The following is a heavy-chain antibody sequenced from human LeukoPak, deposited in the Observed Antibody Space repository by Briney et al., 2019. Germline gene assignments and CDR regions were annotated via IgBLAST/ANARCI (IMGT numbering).Heavy chain of an antibody. V-gene: IGHV1-2*06. CDR1: GYTFTGYY. Sequence: GASVKVSCKASGYTFTGYYMHWVRQAPGQGLEWMGRINPNSGGTNYAQKFQGRVTMTRDTSISTAYMELSRLRSDDTAVYYCARDCSGGSCYLGYWGQGTLVTVSS. CDR2: INPNSGGT. D-gene: IGHD2-15*01. J-gene: IGHJ4*02. CDR3: ARDCSGGSCYLGY.